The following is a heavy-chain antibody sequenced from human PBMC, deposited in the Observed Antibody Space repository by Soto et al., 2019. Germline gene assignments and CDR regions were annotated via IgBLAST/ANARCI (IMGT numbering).Heavy chain of an antibody. CDR3: ARLGYYYDSSGSD. V-gene: IGHV1-2*02. CDR2: INPNSGGT. Sequence: ASVKVSCKASGYTFTGYYMHWVRQAPGQGLEWMGWINPNSGGTNYAQKFQGRVTMTRDTSISTAYMELSRLRSDDTAVYYCARLGYYYDSSGSDWGQGTLVKVSS. CDR1: GYTFTGYY. J-gene: IGHJ4*02. D-gene: IGHD3-22*01.